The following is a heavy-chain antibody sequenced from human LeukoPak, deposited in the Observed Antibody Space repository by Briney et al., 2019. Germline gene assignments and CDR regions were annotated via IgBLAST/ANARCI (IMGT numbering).Heavy chain of an antibody. D-gene: IGHD6-19*01. CDR3: ARDEYSSGWYDY. CDR2: ISSSGSTI. Sequence: GGSLRLSCAASGFTFSSYEMNWVRQAPGKGLEWVSYISSSGSTIYCADSVKGRFTIPRDNAKNSLYLQMNSLRAEDTAVYYCARDEYSSGWYDYWGQGTLVTVSS. J-gene: IGHJ4*02. CDR1: GFTFSSYE. V-gene: IGHV3-48*03.